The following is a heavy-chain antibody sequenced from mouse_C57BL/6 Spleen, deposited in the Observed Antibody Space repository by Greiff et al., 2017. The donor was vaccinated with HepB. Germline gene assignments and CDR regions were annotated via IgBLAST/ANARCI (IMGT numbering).Heavy chain of an antibody. CDR1: GYTFTDYE. D-gene: IGHD2-2*01. J-gene: IGHJ3*01. V-gene: IGHV1-15*01. Sequence: QLQQTGAELVRPGASVTLSCKASGYTFTDYEMHWVKQTPVHGLEWIGAIDPETGGTAYNQKFKGKAILTADKSSSTAYMELRSLTSEDSAVYYCTYGYDGFAYWGQGTLVTVSA. CDR3: TYGYDGFAY. CDR2: IDPETGGT.